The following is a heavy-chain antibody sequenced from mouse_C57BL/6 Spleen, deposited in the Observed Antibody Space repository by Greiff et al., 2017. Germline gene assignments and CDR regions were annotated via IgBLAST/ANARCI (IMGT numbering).Heavy chain of an antibody. Sequence: DVHLVESGEGLVKPGGSLKLSCAASGFTFSSYAMSWVRQTPEKRLEWVAYISRGGDYIYYADTVKGRFTISRDNARNTRYLQMSSLKSEDTAVYYCTRYYGYDWYAMDYWGQGTSVTVSS. CDR2: ISRGGDYI. CDR1: GFTFSSYA. J-gene: IGHJ4*01. V-gene: IGHV5-9-1*02. CDR3: TRYYGYDWYAMDY. D-gene: IGHD2-2*01.